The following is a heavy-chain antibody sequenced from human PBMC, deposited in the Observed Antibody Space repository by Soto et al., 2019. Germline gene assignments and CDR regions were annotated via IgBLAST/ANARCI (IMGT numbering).Heavy chain of an antibody. V-gene: IGHV3-23*04. J-gene: IGHJ4*02. CDR2: ISGSGDRT. D-gene: IGHD3-22*01. CDR1: GITISNYP. CDR3: VKDDGGYPSTAPH. Sequence: EVQLVGSGGGLVQPGGSLRLSCAASGITISNYPMSWVRQAPGKGLDWVSGISGSGDRTYYADSAKGRFTISKDISKNSLSLQLDSLRVEDTAVYFCVKDDGGYPSTAPHWGKGTLVTVSS.